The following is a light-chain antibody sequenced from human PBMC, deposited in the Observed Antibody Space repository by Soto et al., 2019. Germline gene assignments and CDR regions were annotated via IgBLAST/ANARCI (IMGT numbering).Light chain of an antibody. CDR2: DNN. CDR3: ASWDDSLNGLL. CDR1: SSNIGINA. V-gene: IGLV1-44*01. Sequence: QSLLSRPPSASVTPGQRVTISCSGSSSNIGINAVNWYQQLPGTAPKLLMYDNNQRPSGVPDRVSGSKSGTSASLAISGLQSEDEADYYCASWDDSLNGLLFGTGTKVTVL. J-gene: IGLJ1*01.